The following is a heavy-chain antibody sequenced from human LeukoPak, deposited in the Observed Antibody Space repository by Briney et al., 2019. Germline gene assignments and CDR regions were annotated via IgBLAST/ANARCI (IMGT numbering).Heavy chain of an antibody. D-gene: IGHD3-3*01. CDR3: ATSYYDFWSGYYRLLDN. Sequence: ASVKVSCKVSGYTLTELSMHWVRQAPGKGLEWMGGVDPEDGETIYAQKFQGRVTMTEDTSTDTAYMELSSLRSEDTAVYYCATSYYDFWSGYYRLLDNWGQGTLVTVSS. CDR2: VDPEDGET. V-gene: IGHV1-24*01. J-gene: IGHJ4*02. CDR1: GYTLTELS.